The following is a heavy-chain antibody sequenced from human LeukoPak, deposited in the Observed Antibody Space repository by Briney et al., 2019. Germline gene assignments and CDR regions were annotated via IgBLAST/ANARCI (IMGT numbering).Heavy chain of an antibody. D-gene: IGHD2-2*01. CDR3: ATIVVVPAATGRAFDI. CDR2: ISSSSSTI. V-gene: IGHV3-48*01. J-gene: IGHJ3*02. CDR1: GFTFSSYS. Sequence: GGSLRLSCAASGFTFSSYSMNWVRQAPGKGLEWVSYISSSSSTIYYADSVKGRFTISRDNAKNSLYLQMNSLRAGDTAVYYCATIVVVPAATGRAFDIWGQGTMVTVSS.